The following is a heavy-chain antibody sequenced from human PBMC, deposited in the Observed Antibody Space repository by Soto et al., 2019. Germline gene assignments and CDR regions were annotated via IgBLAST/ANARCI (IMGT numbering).Heavy chain of an antibody. CDR1: GFTFSYYA. CDR3: AKEGYGNWDHDY. CDR2: ISGSGAST. Sequence: EVQLLESGGGLVQPGGSLRVSCAASGFTFSYYAMSWVRQAPGKGLEWVSAISGSGASTYYADSVKGRFTISRDNSKNTLYVQMNSLRAEDTAIYYCAKEGYGNWDHDYWGQGTLVTVSS. V-gene: IGHV3-23*01. D-gene: IGHD7-27*01. J-gene: IGHJ4*02.